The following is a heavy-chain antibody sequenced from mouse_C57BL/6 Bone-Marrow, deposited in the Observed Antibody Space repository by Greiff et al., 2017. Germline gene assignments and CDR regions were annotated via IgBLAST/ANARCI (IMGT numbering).Heavy chain of an antibody. V-gene: IGHV1-69*01. CDR2: IAPSDSYT. D-gene: IGHD3-2*02. CDR1: GYTFTSYW. CDR3: ARGSGLPWFAY. Sequence: QVQLQQPGAELVMPGASVKLSCKASGYTFTSYWMHWVKQRPGQGLEWIGEIAPSDSYTNYNQKFKGKSTLTVDKSSSTAYMQLSSLTSEDSAVYYCARGSGLPWFAYWGQGTTLTVSS. J-gene: IGHJ2*01.